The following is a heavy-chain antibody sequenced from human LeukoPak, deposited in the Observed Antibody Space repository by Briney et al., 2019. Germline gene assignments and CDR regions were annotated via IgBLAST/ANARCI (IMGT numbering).Heavy chain of an antibody. Sequence: GASVKVSCKASGYTFTSYDINWVRQATGQGLEWMGWTNPNSGNTGYAQKFQGRVTMTRNTSISTAYMELSSLRSEDTAVYYCARGLNTGIVGALYYYYYMDVWGKGTTVTVSS. J-gene: IGHJ6*03. CDR1: GYTFTSYD. CDR2: TNPNSGNT. CDR3: ARGLNTGIVGALYYYYYMDV. V-gene: IGHV1-8*01. D-gene: IGHD1-26*01.